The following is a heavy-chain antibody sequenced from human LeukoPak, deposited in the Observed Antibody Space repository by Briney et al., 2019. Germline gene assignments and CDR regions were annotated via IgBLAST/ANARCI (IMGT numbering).Heavy chain of an antibody. V-gene: IGHV3-21*01. Sequence: PGGSLRLSCAASGFTFSSYSMNWVRQAPGKGLEWVSSISSSSYIYYADSVKGRFTISRDNAKNSLYLQMNSLRAEDTAVYYCARAGGSGTTLDYWGQGTLVTVSS. CDR1: GFTFSSYS. CDR2: ISSSSYI. J-gene: IGHJ4*02. CDR3: ARAGGSGTTLDY. D-gene: IGHD3-10*01.